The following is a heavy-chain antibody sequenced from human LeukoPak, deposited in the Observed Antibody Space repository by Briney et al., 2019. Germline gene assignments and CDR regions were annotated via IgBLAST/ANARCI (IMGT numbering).Heavy chain of an antibody. D-gene: IGHD2-2*01. Sequence: GGSLRLSCAASGFTFNSYWMHWVRQAPGKGLVWVSRINTDGSSTSYADSVKGRFTISRDNAKNTLYLQMISLRAEDTAVYYCARTIVPAAPLDYWGQGTLVTVSS. CDR1: GFTFNSYW. CDR2: INTDGSST. V-gene: IGHV3-74*01. CDR3: ARTIVPAAPLDY. J-gene: IGHJ4*02.